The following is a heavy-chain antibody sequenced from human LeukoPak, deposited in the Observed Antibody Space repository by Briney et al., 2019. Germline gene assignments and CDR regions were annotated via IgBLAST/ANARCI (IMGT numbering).Heavy chain of an antibody. D-gene: IGHD1-26*01. CDR1: GFTFSSYE. J-gene: IGHJ4*02. Sequence: GGSLRLSCAASGFTFSSYEMHWVRQAPGKGLEWVSYISSSGSTIYYADSVKGRFTISRDNAKNSLYLQMNSLRAEDTAVYYCARDGPRIVGATSPFDYWGQGTLVTVSS. V-gene: IGHV3-48*03. CDR2: ISSSGSTI. CDR3: ARDGPRIVGATSPFDY.